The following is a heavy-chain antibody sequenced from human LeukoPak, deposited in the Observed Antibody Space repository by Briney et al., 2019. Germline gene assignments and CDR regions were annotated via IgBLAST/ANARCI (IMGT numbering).Heavy chain of an antibody. D-gene: IGHD3-9*01. CDR1: GYTFTNYD. CDR3: ASSGPTGYYFQDAFDI. V-gene: IGHV1-8*01. CDR2: MNPNSGNT. Sequence: ASVKVSCTASGYTFTNYDINWVRQATGQGLEWMGWMNPNSGNTGYAQNFQGRVPMTRNTSITTAYMELSSLRAEDTAVYYCASSGPTGYYFQDAFDIWGQGTMVTISS. J-gene: IGHJ3*02.